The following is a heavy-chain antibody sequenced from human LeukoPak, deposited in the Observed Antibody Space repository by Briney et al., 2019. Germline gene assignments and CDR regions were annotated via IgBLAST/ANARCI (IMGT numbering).Heavy chain of an antibody. Sequence: GSLRLSCAASGFTVSSNYMSWVRQAPGKGLMWVSRINSDGSSTSYADSVKGRFTISRDNAKNTLYLQMNSLRAEDTAVYYCARTSYGGNSPDWFDPWGQGTLVTVSS. D-gene: IGHD4-23*01. CDR1: GFTVSSNY. J-gene: IGHJ5*02. V-gene: IGHV3-74*01. CDR2: INSDGSST. CDR3: ARTSYGGNSPDWFDP.